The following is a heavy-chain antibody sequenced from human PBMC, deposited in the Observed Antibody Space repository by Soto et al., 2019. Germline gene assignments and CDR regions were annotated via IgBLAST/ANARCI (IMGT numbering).Heavy chain of an antibody. CDR1: GYSFMKYG. CDR2: IFPKFGTT. D-gene: IGHD3-16*02. J-gene: IGHJ6*02. CDR3: GAEMTCGKLSVV. Sequence: ASVKVSCKGFGYSFMKYGINWVRQAPGQGLEWMGGIFPKFGTTYSAQKLQDRLTITADESTSTVYMQLSSLRLNDTAVYYCGAEMTCGKLSVVWGQGTTGTVSS. V-gene: IGHV1-69*13.